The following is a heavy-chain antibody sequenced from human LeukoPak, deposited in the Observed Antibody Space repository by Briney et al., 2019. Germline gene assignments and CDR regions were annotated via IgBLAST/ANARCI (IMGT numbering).Heavy chain of an antibody. CDR3: ARAYSIYYDSSGYPDVFDY. V-gene: IGHV4-59*01. CDR2: IDYSAST. CDR1: GGSISTYY. Sequence: SETLSLTCTVSGGSISTYYWSWIRQPPGKGLEWIAYIDYSASTNYNPSLKSRVTISVDTSKNQFSLKLSSVTAADTAVYYCARAYSIYYDSSGYPDVFDYWGQGTLVTVSS. J-gene: IGHJ4*02. D-gene: IGHD3-22*01.